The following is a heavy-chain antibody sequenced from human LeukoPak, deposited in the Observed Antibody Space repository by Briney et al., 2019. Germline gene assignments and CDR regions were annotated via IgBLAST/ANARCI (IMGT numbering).Heavy chain of an antibody. Sequence: ASVKVSCKASGFTFTRYDINWVRQASGQGLEWMGWMNPNNGNTGYAQKFQGRVTMTRDTYTSTAYMELRGLRPEDTAVYYCVRDAEGAGISVNFWFDPWGQGTLVTVSS. CDR2: MNPNNGNT. V-gene: IGHV1-8*01. CDR3: VRDAEGAGISVNFWFDP. CDR1: GFTFTRYD. J-gene: IGHJ5*02. D-gene: IGHD1-14*01.